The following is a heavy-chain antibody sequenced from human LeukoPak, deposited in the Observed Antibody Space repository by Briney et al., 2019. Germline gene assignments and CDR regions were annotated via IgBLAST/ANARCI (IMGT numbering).Heavy chain of an antibody. CDR1: GFTVSNNY. V-gene: IGHV3-53*01. CDR3: ARMTWVTRWYFEN. J-gene: IGHJ4*02. D-gene: IGHD4-17*01. CDR2: IYSGDSI. Sequence: GGSLRLSCAASGFTVSNNYMSWVRQAPGKGLEWVSVIYSGDSIYYADSVKGRFTISRDNSKNTLYLQMNSLRADDTAVYFCARMTWVTRWYFENWGQGTLVTVSP.